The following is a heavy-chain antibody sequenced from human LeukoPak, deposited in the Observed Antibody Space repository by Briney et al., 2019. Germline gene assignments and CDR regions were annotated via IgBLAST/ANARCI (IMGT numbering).Heavy chain of an antibody. CDR2: IYYRGST. CDR1: GGSVTSDY. D-gene: IGHD6-19*01. V-gene: IGHV4-59*02. J-gene: IGHJ6*02. Sequence: PSETLSLTCSVSGGSVTSDYWSWVRQSPGKGLEWIGYIYYRGSTNYNPSLTSRATISVDTSKNQISLMLRSVTAADTAVYYCARDDYSSGWSESGKFPYYQYNGMDVWGQGTTVIVSS. CDR3: ARDDYSSGWSESGKFPYYQYNGMDV.